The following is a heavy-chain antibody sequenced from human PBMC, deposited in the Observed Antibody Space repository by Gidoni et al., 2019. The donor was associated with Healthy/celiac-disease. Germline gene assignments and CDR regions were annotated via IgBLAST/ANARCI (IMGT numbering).Heavy chain of an antibody. CDR1: GFPFDDYA. J-gene: IGHJ4*02. Sequence: EVQLVESGGGLVQPGRSLRLSCAASGFPFDDYAMPWVRQAPGKGLEWVSGISWNSGSIGYADSVKGRFTISRDNAKNSLYLQMNSLRAEDTALYYCAKEAEYYDFWSGSLDYWGQGTLVTVSS. CDR3: AKEAEYYDFWSGSLDY. V-gene: IGHV3-9*01. CDR2: ISWNSGSI. D-gene: IGHD3-3*01.